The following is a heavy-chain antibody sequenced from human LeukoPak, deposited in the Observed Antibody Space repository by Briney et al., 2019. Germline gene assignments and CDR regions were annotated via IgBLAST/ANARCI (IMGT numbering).Heavy chain of an antibody. CDR1: GFTFSSYG. CDR3: AKDRTIFGVVNWFDP. CDR2: IRYYGSNK. Sequence: GGSLRVSCAASGFTFSSYGMHWVRQAPGKGLEWVAFIRYYGSNKYYADSVNGRFTISRDNSKNTLYLQMNSLRAQDTAVYYCAKDRTIFGVVNWFDPWGQGTLVTVSS. D-gene: IGHD3-3*01. V-gene: IGHV3-30*02. J-gene: IGHJ5*02.